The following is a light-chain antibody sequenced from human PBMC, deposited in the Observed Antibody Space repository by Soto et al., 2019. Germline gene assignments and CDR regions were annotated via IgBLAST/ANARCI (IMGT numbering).Light chain of an antibody. V-gene: IGKV1-9*01. CDR2: AAS. J-gene: IGKJ4*01. CDR1: QDISIH. Sequence: IQLTQSPSFLSASVGDGVTITSRASQDISIHLVWFQQKPGKAHKLLLSAASTLQSGVPSRFSGSGSGTEFTLIISSLQPEDSATYYCQHLDTFPLTFGGGTKVGIK. CDR3: QHLDTFPLT.